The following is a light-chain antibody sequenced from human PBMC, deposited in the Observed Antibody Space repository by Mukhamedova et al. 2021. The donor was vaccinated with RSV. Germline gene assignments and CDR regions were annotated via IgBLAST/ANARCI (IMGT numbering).Light chain of an antibody. CDR3: QQYFGVPVT. Sequence: WYQRRVHGKAPKLLIYAASRLATGVPSRFSGGGSGADYTLTITSLQPEDFGTYYFQQYFGVPVTFGLWTKL. V-gene: IGKV1-NL1*01. CDR2: AAS. J-gene: IGKJ2*01.